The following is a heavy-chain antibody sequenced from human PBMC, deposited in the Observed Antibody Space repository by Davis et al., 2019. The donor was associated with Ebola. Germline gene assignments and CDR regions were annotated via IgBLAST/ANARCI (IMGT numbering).Heavy chain of an antibody. CDR1: GYSFTSYW. Sequence: GGSLRLSCKGSGYSFTSYWISWVRQMPGKGLEWMGRIDPSDSYTNYSPSFQGHVTISADKSISTAYLQWSSLKASDTAMYYCARLSPPRIAAAGTAYYYGMDVWGQGTTVTVSS. D-gene: IGHD6-13*01. CDR3: ARLSPPRIAAAGTAYYYGMDV. CDR2: IDPSDSYT. V-gene: IGHV5-10-1*01. J-gene: IGHJ6*02.